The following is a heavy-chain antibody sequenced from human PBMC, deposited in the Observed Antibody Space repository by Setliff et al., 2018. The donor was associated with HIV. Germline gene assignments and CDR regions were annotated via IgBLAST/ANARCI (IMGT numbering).Heavy chain of an antibody. Sequence: PGESLKISCKTSGSGFSTYWVGWVRQMPGKGLEWLGILYFGDSDPKYKPSFEGRVTISDDKSIKTAFLQWRSLQTSDTGIYYGARGRGGYFGGGRYYNLPYFDSWGQGTLVTVSS. D-gene: IGHD2-15*01. CDR2: LYFGDSDP. CDR3: ARGRGGYFGGGRYYNLPYFDS. J-gene: IGHJ4*02. V-gene: IGHV5-51*01. CDR1: GSGFSTYW.